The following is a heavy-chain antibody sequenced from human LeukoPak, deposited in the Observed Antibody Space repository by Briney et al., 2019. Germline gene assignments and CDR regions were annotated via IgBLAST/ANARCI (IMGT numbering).Heavy chain of an antibody. CDR1: GFTFSSYW. D-gene: IGHD3-22*01. CDR2: IKQDGSEK. CDR3: ARDLVDSSGYYYDY. J-gene: IGHJ4*02. V-gene: IGHV3-7*01. Sequence: GGSLRLSCAASGFTFSSYWMSWVRQAPGKGLEWVANIKQDGSEKYYVDSVKGRFTISRDNAKNSLYLQMNSLRAEDTAVYYCARDLVDSSGYYYDYWGQGTLVTVPS.